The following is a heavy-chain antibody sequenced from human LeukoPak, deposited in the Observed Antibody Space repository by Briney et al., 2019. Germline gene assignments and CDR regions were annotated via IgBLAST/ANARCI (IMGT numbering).Heavy chain of an antibody. Sequence: SETLSLTCAVYGGSFSSANYYWAWIRQPPGKGLEWIGDVYYSGSTYYNPSLKSRVTILVDTSKNQFSLKVTSVTAADTAVYYCARDSRAWSLLSPGVSDIWGQGTILTVSS. CDR3: ARDSRAWSLLSPGVSDI. J-gene: IGHJ3*02. D-gene: IGHD4-23*01. CDR2: VYYSGST. V-gene: IGHV4-39*07. CDR1: GGSFSSANYY.